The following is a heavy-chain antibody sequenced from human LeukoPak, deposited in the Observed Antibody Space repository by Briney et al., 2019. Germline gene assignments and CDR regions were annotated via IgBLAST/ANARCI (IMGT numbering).Heavy chain of an antibody. CDR3: ARDEGRGGTTVDY. D-gene: IGHD1-1*01. J-gene: IGHJ4*02. CDR1: GSPFTPFG. V-gene: IGHV1-18*01. Sequence: ASVKPSCKASGSPFTPFGISWVRQSPGHRLGCRGWISAYNGYTNYAQNVQGRVTMTTDTSTSTAYMELRSLRSDDTAVYYCARDEGRGGTTVDYWGQGTLVTVSS. CDR2: ISAYNGYT.